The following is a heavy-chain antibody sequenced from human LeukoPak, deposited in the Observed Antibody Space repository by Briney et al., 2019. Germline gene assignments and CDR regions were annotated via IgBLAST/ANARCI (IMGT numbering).Heavy chain of an antibody. CDR3: ARGVRDNWFDP. CDR2: IYYSGST. J-gene: IGHJ5*02. V-gene: IGHV4-31*03. Sequence: SETLSLTCTVSGGSISSGGYYWSWIRQHPGKGLEWIGYIYYSGSTYYNPSLKSRVTISVDTSKNQFSLKLSSVTAADTAVYYCARGVRDNWFDPWGQGTLVSVSS. CDR1: GGSISSGGYY.